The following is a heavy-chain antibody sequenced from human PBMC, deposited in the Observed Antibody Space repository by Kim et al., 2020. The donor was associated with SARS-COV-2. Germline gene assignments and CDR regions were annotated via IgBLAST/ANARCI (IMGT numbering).Heavy chain of an antibody. Sequence: SETLSLTCTVSGGSISSGGYYWSWIRQHPGKGLEWIGYIYYSGSTYYNPSLKSRVTISVDTSKNQFSLKLSSVTAADTAVYYCARKVVGNPNIAARLDFDYWGQGTLVTVSS. CDR1: GGSISSGGYY. D-gene: IGHD6-6*01. J-gene: IGHJ4*02. CDR2: IYYSGST. V-gene: IGHV4-31*03. CDR3: ARKVVGNPNIAARLDFDY.